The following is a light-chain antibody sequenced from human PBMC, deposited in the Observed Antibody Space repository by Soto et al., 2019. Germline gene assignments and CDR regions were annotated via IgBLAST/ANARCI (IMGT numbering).Light chain of an antibody. J-gene: IGLJ2*01. Sequence: QAVVTQEPSLTVSPGGTVTLTCSSRTGAVTSGHYPYWFQQKPGQAPRTLIYDTSSKHSWTPARFSGSLLGGKAALTLSGTQPEDEAEYYCLLPYSGSRVFGGGTKLTVL. CDR3: LLPYSGSRV. CDR2: DTS. CDR1: TGAVTSGHY. V-gene: IGLV7-46*01.